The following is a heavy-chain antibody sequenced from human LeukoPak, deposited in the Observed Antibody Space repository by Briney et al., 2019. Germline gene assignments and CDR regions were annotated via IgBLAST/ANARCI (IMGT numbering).Heavy chain of an antibody. CDR2: ISGGNMK. D-gene: IGHD3-22*01. CDR1: GITFSDYY. V-gene: IGHV3-11*01. J-gene: IGHJ4*02. CDR3: ASGRYYDL. Sequence: GGSLRLSCAASGITFSDYYMSWIRQAPGKGLEWVSYISGGNMKYYADSVKGRFTISRDNAKSSLYLQMNSLRAEDTAVYYCASGRYYDLWGQGTLVTVSS.